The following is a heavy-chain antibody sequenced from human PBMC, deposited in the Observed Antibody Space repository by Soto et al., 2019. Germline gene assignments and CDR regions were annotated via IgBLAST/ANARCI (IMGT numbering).Heavy chain of an antibody. CDR2: IRWNSGKI. Sequence: EMHLVESGGGLVQPGRSLTISCAASGFTFEDYAMHWVRQAPGKGLEWVSGIRWNSGKIIYADSVKGRFTISRDNAKNSLYLQMNSLRPEDTALYYCAKMVTWESSGYYQGGFDCWGQGTLVTVSS. CDR3: AKMVTWESSGYYQGGFDC. V-gene: IGHV3-9*01. D-gene: IGHD3-3*01. CDR1: GFTFEDYA. J-gene: IGHJ4*02.